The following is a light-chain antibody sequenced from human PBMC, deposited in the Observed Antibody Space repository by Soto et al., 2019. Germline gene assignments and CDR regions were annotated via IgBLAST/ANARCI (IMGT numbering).Light chain of an antibody. Sequence: LTQPASVSGSPGQSITISCTGTSSDVGGYGYVSWYQQHPGKAPKLMIYEVSNRPSGVSNRFSGSKSGNTASLTISGLQAEDEADYYCSSYTSGSTYVFGTGTKVTVL. J-gene: IGLJ1*01. CDR3: SSYTSGSTYV. V-gene: IGLV2-14*01. CDR1: SSDVGGYGY. CDR2: EVS.